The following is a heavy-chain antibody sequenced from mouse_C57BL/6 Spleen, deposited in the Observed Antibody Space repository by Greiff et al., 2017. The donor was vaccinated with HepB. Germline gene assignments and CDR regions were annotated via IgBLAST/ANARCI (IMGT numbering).Heavy chain of an antibody. D-gene: IGHD1-1*01. CDR3: ARSTYGSSLYYFYY. CDR2: INPSSGYT. J-gene: IGHJ2*01. Sequence: VQLQQSGAELAKPGASVKLSCKASGYTFTSYWMHWVKQRPGQGLEWIGYINPSSGYTKYNQKFKDKATLTADKSFSTAYMQLSSLTYEDSAVYYFARSTYGSSLYYFYYWGQGTTLTVSS. V-gene: IGHV1-7*01. CDR1: GYTFTSYW.